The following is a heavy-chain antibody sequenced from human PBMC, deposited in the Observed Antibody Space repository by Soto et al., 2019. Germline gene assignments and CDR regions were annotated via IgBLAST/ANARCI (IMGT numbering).Heavy chain of an antibody. CDR1: GGSFSGYY. CDR2: INHSGST. Sequence: QVQLQQWGAGLLKPSETLSLTCAVYGGSFSGYYWSWIRQPPGKGLEWIGEINHSGSTNYNPSLXXXXTISVDTXXXXXXXXLSSVTXXXXXXXXXARAYSYGXXXXXXYWGQG. V-gene: IGHV4-34*01. CDR3: ARAYSYGXXXXXXY. D-gene: IGHD5-18*01. J-gene: IGHJ4*02.